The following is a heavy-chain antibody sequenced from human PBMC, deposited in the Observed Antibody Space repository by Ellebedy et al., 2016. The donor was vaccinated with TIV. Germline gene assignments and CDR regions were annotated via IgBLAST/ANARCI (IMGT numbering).Heavy chain of an antibody. CDR2: ISGSGGRT. J-gene: IGHJ5*02. CDR1: GFTFISYA. CDR3: MKVARFSSSSRWFDP. D-gene: IGHD6-6*01. V-gene: IGHV3-23*01. Sequence: GESLKISXAASGFTFISYAMSWVRQAPGKGLEWVSTISGSGGRTYYADSVKGRFTISRDNSRNTLYLQMNNLRAEDTAVYYCMKVARFSSSSRWFDPWGQGTLVTVSS.